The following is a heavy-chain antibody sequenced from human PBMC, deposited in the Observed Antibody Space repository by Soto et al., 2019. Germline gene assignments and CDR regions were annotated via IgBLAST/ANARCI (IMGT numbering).Heavy chain of an antibody. D-gene: IGHD2-2*02. Sequence: GESLRLSCAASGFTVSSKYMSWVRQAPGKGLEWVSVIYSGGSTYYADSVKGRFTISRDNSKNTLYLQMNSLRAEDTAVYYCARVFKGVVPAAISYYYYGMDVWGQGTTVTV. CDR2: IYSGGST. CDR1: GFTVSSKY. V-gene: IGHV3-53*01. J-gene: IGHJ6*02. CDR3: ARVFKGVVPAAISYYYYGMDV.